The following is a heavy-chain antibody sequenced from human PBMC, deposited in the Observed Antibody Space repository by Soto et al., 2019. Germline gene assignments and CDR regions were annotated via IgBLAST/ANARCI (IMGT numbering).Heavy chain of an antibody. Sequence: ASVKVSCKASGYTFTSYDINWVRQATGQGLEWMGWMNPNSGNTGYAQKFQGRVTMTRNTSISTAYMELSSLRSEDTAVYYCASFFRHSDAFDIWGQGTMVTVSS. J-gene: IGHJ3*02. CDR2: MNPNSGNT. CDR3: ASFFRHSDAFDI. V-gene: IGHV1-8*01. CDR1: GYTFTSYD.